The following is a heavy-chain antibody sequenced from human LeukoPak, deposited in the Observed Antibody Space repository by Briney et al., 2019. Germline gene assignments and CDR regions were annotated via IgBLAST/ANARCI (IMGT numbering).Heavy chain of an antibody. D-gene: IGHD6-6*01. CDR2: IKQDGSVK. CDR3: ARVGYSSSSFDY. CDR1: GFTFSNYW. J-gene: IGHJ4*02. V-gene: IGHV3-7*01. Sequence: PGGSLRLSCAASGFTFSNYWMSWVRQAPGRGREWVANIKQDGSVKYYVDSVKGRFTISRDNAKNSQYLQMNSLRAEDTAFYYCARVGYSSSSFDYWGQGALVTVSS.